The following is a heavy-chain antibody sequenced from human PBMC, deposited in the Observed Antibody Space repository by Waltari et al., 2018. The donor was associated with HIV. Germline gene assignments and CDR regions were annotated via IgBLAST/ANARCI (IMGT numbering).Heavy chain of an antibody. CDR3: AKDHGGYWRRDDIYFDV. CDR1: GIAIDDYA. J-gene: IGHJ3*01. CDR2: ISYNSGSA. Sequence: EVQLVDSGGGLVQPGSSLRLSCAGSGIAIDDYAMHWVRQRPGKGLWWVSAISYNSGSAAYADSVRGRFTVSRDNSKNSVYLQMDSLRPEDTAFYFCAKDHGGYWRRDDIYFDVWGRGTKVTVSS. D-gene: IGHD3-22*01. V-gene: IGHV3-9*01.